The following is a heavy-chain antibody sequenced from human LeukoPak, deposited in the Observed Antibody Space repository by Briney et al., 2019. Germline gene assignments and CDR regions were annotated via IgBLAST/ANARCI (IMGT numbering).Heavy chain of an antibody. CDR2: VNLQGST. CDR3: ARGKYQLDY. V-gene: IGHV4-4*02. Sequence: KSSETLSLTCGVSGGSISNTNWWTWFRQPPGKGLEWIGEVNLQGSTNYNPSLKSRVTISVDTSKNQFSLKLSSVTAADTAVYYCARGKYQLDYWGQGTLVTVSS. J-gene: IGHJ4*02. D-gene: IGHD2-2*01. CDR1: GGSISNTNW.